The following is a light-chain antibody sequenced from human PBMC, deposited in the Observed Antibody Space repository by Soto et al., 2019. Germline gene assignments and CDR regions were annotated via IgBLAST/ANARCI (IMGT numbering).Light chain of an antibody. CDR3: AAWDDSLSVLYV. CDR2: RNN. Sequence: SALTQPASASGTPGQRVTISCSGSSSNIGSNYVYWYQQLPGTAPKLLIYRNNQRPSGVPDRFSGSKSGTSASLAISGLRSEDEADYYCAAWDDSLSVLYVFGTGTKVTVL. V-gene: IGLV1-47*01. CDR1: SSNIGSNY. J-gene: IGLJ1*01.